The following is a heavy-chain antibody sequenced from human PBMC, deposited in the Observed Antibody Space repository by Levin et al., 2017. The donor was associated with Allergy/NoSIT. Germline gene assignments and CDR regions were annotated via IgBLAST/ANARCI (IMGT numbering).Heavy chain of an antibody. J-gene: IGHJ3*02. CDR2: INPNGGST. CDR3: ARGPDYPDFWSGYYTNAFDI. D-gene: IGHD3-3*01. Sequence: ASVKVSCKASGYTFTRYYIHWVRQAPGQGLEWMGGINPNGGSTTYAQKFQGRVTMTRDTFTSTIYMDLSSLRFEDTAVYYCARGPDYPDFWSGYYTNAFDIWGRGTMVTVSS. V-gene: IGHV1-46*01. CDR1: GYTFTRYY.